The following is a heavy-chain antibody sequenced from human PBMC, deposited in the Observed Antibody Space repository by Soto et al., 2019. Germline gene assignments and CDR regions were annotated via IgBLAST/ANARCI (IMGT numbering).Heavy chain of an antibody. Sequence: QVQLVQSGPEVKRPGTSVKVSCKASGGAFGRYSVSWVRQAPGQGLEWIGGVIPVINTSNYTLKFQGRVTISADESTSTVCMEVRRLRSEEPALYCCARGAEMRTVTSLEYWGQGTRVTVSS. CDR3: ARGAEMRTVTSLEY. CDR2: VIPVINTS. V-gene: IGHV1-69*01. CDR1: GGAFGRYS. D-gene: IGHD4-17*01. J-gene: IGHJ4*02.